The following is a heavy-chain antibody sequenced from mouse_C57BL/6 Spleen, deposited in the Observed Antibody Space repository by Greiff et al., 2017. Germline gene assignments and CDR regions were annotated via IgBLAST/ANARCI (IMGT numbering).Heavy chain of an antibody. CDR3: ASGGDYDGEYYFDY. Sequence: QVQLQPPGAELVRPGSSVKLSCKASGYTFTSYWMHWVKQRPIQGLEWIGNIDPSDSETHYNQKFKDKATLTVDKSSSTAYRQLSSLTSEDSAVYYCASGGDYDGEYYFDYWGQGTTLTVSS. CDR2: IDPSDSET. V-gene: IGHV1-52*01. J-gene: IGHJ2*01. CDR1: GYTFTSYW. D-gene: IGHD2-4*01.